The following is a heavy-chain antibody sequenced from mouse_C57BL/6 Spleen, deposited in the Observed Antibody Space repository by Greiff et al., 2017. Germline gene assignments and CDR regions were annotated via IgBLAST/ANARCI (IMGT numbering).Heavy chain of an antibody. V-gene: IGHV5-17*01. CDR2: ISSGSSTI. CDR1: GFTFSDYG. D-gene: IGHD1-1*01. Sequence: EVHLVESGGGLVKPGGSLKLSCAASGFTFSDYGMHWVRQAPEKGLEWVAYISSGSSTIYYADTVKGRFTISRDNAKNTLFLQMTSLRSEDTAMYYCARPRGYGSSLDYWGQGTTLTVSS. CDR3: ARPRGYGSSLDY. J-gene: IGHJ2*01.